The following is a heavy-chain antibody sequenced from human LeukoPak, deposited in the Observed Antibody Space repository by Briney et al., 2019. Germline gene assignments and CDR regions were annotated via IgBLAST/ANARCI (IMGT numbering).Heavy chain of an antibody. D-gene: IGHD3-10*01. CDR3: ARQGLWFGELSFDY. V-gene: IGHV4-4*07. Sequence: PSETLSLTCTVSGGSISSYYWSWIRQPAGKGLEWIGRIYTSGSTNYNPSLKSRVTISVDTSKNQFSLKLSSVTAADTAVYYCARQGLWFGELSFDYWGQGTLVTVSS. CDR2: IYTSGST. J-gene: IGHJ4*02. CDR1: GGSISSYY.